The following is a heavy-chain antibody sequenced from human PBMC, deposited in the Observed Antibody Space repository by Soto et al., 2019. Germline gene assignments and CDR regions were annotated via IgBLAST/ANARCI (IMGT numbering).Heavy chain of an antibody. V-gene: IGHV3-30*18. CDR3: VKERTGTRDFDY. Sequence: QVQLVESGGGVVQPGRSLRLSCAASGFTFSSLGMHWVRQAPGKGLEWVAVISYDGSEKYYADSVKGRFTISRDNSKNTLSLQMNSLRAEDTAVYYCVKERTGTRDFDYWGQGTLVTVSS. CDR1: GFTFSSLG. CDR2: ISYDGSEK. J-gene: IGHJ4*02.